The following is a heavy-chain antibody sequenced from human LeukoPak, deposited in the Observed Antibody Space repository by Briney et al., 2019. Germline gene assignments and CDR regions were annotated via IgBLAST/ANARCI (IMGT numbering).Heavy chain of an antibody. CDR1: GFTFSSYA. J-gene: IGHJ6*04. Sequence: PGGSLRLSCAASGFTFSSYAMHWVRQAPGKGLEWVAVISYDGSNKYYADSVKGRFTISRDNSKNTLYLQMNSLRAEDTAVYYCARDFNTAVLRFLEWFGFIMDVWGKGTTVTVSS. D-gene: IGHD3-3*01. CDR3: ARDFNTAVLRFLEWFGFIMDV. V-gene: IGHV3-30*04. CDR2: ISYDGSNK.